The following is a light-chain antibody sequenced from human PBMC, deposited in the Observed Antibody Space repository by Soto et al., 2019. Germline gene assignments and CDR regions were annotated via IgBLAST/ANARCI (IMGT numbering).Light chain of an antibody. CDR2: AAS. CDR1: QSISNY. Sequence: DIHMTQSASSLSSSLGDRVTITVRASQSISNYLNWYQQRPGKAPKLLIYAASSLQSGVPSRFSGSGSGTDFTLTISSLQPEDFAAYYCQQTYSTPRMFGQGTKVDIK. CDR3: QQTYSTPRM. V-gene: IGKV1-39*01. J-gene: IGKJ1*01.